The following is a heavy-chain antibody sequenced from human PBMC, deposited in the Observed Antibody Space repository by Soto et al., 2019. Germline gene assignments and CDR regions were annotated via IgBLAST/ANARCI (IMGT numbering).Heavy chain of an antibody. J-gene: IGHJ3*02. CDR1: GYTFNTYG. CDR2: INAYNGNR. CDR3: ASDRDRLADI. Sequence: QVHLVQSGPEVKKPGASVKVSCKASGYTFNTYGITWVRQAPGQGLEWMAWINAYNGNRIYAQNFQGRVTVTTDTSTRAAYMELMSLPSADPAVYFCASDRDRLADIWGLGIMVTVS. V-gene: IGHV1-18*01. D-gene: IGHD2-15*01.